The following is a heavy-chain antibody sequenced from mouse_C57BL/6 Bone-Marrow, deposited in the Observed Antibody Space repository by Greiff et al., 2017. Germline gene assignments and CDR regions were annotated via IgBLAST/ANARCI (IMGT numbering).Heavy chain of an antibody. CDR2: IYPGDGDT. V-gene: IGHV1-82*01. CDR1: GYAFSSSW. J-gene: IGHJ2*01. CDR3: ASGGFIGGC. Sequence: VQLQQSGPELVKPGASVKISCKASGYAFSSSWMNWVKQRPGKGLEWIGRIYPGDGDTNYNGKFKGKATLTADKSSSTAYMQLSSLTSEDSAVYFCASGGFIGGCWGQGTTLTVSS. D-gene: IGHD3-3*01.